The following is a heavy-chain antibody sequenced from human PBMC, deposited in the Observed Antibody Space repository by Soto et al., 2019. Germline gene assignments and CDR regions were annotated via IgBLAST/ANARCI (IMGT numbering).Heavy chain of an antibody. D-gene: IGHD2-15*01. J-gene: IGHJ6*02. CDR1: GYSFTSYW. V-gene: IGHV5-51*01. Sequence: GESLKISCKGSGYSFTSYWIGWVRQMPGRGLEWMGIIYPGDSDTTYSPSFQGQVTISADKSISTAYLQWSSLKASDTAMYYCARHNPYCSGGTCFGHFYGMDVWGQGTTVTV. CDR2: IYPGDSDT. CDR3: ARHNPYCSGGTCFGHFYGMDV.